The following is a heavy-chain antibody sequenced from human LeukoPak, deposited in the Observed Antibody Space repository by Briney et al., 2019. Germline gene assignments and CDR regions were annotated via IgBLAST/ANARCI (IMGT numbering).Heavy chain of an antibody. V-gene: IGHV4-4*07. Sequence: PSETLSLTCTVAGGSISSYYWSWIRQPAGKGPEWIGRIYTSGSTNYNPSLKSRVTMSVDTSKNQFSLKLSSVTAADTAVYYCAREDIVVVYMDVWGKGTTVTVSS. J-gene: IGHJ6*03. D-gene: IGHD2-2*01. CDR1: GGSISSYY. CDR2: IYTSGST. CDR3: AREDIVVVYMDV.